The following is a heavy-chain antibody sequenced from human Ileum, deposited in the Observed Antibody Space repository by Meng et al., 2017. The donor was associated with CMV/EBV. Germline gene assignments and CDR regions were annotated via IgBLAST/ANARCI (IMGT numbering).Heavy chain of an antibody. CDR1: GFIFSSYG. V-gene: IGHV3-33*01. Sequence: GGSLRLSCAASGFIFSSYGMHWVRQAPGKGLEWVAVIWYDGSKTYYGDSVQGRFSISRDNSKNTVYLQMNSLRAEDTAVYFCARGATRYSSTSRAFDPWGQGTLVTVSS. J-gene: IGHJ5*02. D-gene: IGHD6-6*01. CDR3: ARGATRYSSTSRAFDP. CDR2: IWYDGSKT.